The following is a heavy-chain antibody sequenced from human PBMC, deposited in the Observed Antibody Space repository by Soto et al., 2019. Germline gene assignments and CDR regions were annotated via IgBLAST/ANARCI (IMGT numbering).Heavy chain of an antibody. J-gene: IGHJ4*02. CDR2: IYYSGST. V-gene: IGHV4-59*12. CDR3: ARGVVPPHFYYYGSGSYYFDY. CDR1: GGSISSYY. D-gene: IGHD3-10*01. Sequence: PSETLSLTCTVSGGSISSYYWSWIRQPPGKGLEWIGYIYYSGSTYYNPSLKSRVTISVDTSKNQFSLKLSSVTAADTAVYYCARGVVPPHFYYYGSGSYYFDYWGQGTLVTVSS.